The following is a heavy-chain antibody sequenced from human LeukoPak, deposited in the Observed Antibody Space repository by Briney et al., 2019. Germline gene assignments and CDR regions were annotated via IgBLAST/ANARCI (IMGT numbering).Heavy chain of an antibody. CDR2: ISSNGGST. CDR1: GFTFSSYA. J-gene: IGHJ4*02. D-gene: IGHD3-16*02. V-gene: IGHV3-64*01. Sequence: GGSLRLSCAASGFTFSSYAMHWVRQAPGKGLEYVSAISSNGGSTYYANSVKGRFTISRDNSKNTLYLQMGSLRAEDTAVYYCARNSQYDYIWGSYREYFDYWGQGTLVTVSS. CDR3: ARNSQYDYIWGSYREYFDY.